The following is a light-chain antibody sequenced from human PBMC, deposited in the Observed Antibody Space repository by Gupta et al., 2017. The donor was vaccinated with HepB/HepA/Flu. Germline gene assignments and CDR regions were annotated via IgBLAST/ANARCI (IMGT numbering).Light chain of an antibody. J-gene: IGKJ1*01. Sequence: EFVSTQSPGTLSLSPGERATLSCRASQSVSSSYLAWYQLKPGQAPRLLIYGASSRATGIPDRFSGSGSGTDFTLTISRLEPEDFAVYYCQQYGSSPETFGQGTKVEIK. CDR1: QSVSSSY. CDR2: GAS. V-gene: IGKV3-20*01. CDR3: QQYGSSPET.